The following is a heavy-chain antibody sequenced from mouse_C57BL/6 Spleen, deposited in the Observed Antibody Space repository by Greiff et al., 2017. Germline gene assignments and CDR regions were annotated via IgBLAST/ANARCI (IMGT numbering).Heavy chain of an antibody. CDR3: AGCYYCSHRYFDV. Sequence: VQLQQSGPELAKPGASVKIPCKASGYTFTDYNMDWVKQSHGKSLEWIGDINPNNGGTIYNQKFKGKATLTVDKSSSTAYMDLRSLTSEDTAVYYWAGCYYCSHRYFDVWGTGTTVTVSS. J-gene: IGHJ1*03. V-gene: IGHV1-18*01. CDR2: INPNNGGT. CDR1: GYTFTDYN. D-gene: IGHD1-1*01.